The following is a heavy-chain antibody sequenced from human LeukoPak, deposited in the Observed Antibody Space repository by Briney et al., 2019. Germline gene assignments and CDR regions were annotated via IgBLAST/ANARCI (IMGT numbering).Heavy chain of an antibody. V-gene: IGHV3-30*04. CDR1: GFTFRNFA. CDR2: ISSDGNKK. CDR3: VSDVAAAAPLYYLDY. J-gene: IGHJ4*02. Sequence: GRSLRLSCAASGFTFRNFAMHWVRQAPGKGLEWVAVISSDGNKKYFADSVKGRFTISRDNSRDTLYLQMNSLRAEDSAVYYCVSDVAAAAPLYYLDYWGQGTLVTVSS. D-gene: IGHD6-13*01.